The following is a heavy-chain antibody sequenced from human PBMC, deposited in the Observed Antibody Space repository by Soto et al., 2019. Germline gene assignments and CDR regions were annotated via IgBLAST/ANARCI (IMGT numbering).Heavy chain of an antibody. CDR1: GFTFSSYG. V-gene: IGHV3-33*01. Sequence: SLRLSCAASGFTFSSYGMHWVRQAPGKGLEWVAVIWYDGSNKYYADSVKGRFTISRDNSKNTLYLQMNSLRAEDTAVYYCASSGADYYYYGMDVWGQGTTVTVSS. CDR3: ASSGADYYYYGMDV. D-gene: IGHD4-17*01. CDR2: IWYDGSNK. J-gene: IGHJ6*02.